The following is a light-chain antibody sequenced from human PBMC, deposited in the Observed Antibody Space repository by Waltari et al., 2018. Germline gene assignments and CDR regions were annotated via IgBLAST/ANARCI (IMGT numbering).Light chain of an antibody. CDR2: EVT. CDR1: TSDVVGSTY. Sequence: QSALTQPPYASGSPGQSVTISCTGTTSDVVGSTYVSWYQQPPGKAPKLIISEVTQRPSGVPDRFSGSKSGNTASLTVSGLQAEDEADYYCSSYAHSNTVVFGGGTRLTVL. V-gene: IGLV2-8*01. CDR3: SSYAHSNTVV. J-gene: IGLJ2*01.